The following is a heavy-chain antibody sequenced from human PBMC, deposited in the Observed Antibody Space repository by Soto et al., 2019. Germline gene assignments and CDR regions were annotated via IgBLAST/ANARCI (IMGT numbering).Heavy chain of an antibody. CDR3: GSGQYWGFS. CDR2: ISSSSSTI. D-gene: IGHD3-16*01. Sequence: PGGSLRLSCAASGFTFSSYSMNWVRQAPGKGLEWVSYISSSSSTIYYADSVKGRFTISRDNAKNSLYLQMNSLRVEDTAIYYCGSGQYWGFSWGRGTLVTVSS. J-gene: IGHJ5*02. CDR1: GFTFSSYS. V-gene: IGHV3-48*01.